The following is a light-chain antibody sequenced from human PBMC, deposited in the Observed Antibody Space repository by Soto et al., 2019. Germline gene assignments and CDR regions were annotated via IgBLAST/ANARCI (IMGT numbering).Light chain of an antibody. CDR1: QSVSSSF. CDR3: QQYGDWPLT. J-gene: IGKJ4*01. CDR2: GAS. Sequence: ESVLTQSPGTLSLSPGERATLSCRASQSVSSSFLAWYQLKPGQAPRLLIYGASSRATGVPARFSGSGSGTEFTLTISSLQSEDFAVYYCQQYGDWPLTFGGGAKVEIE. V-gene: IGKV3-20*01.